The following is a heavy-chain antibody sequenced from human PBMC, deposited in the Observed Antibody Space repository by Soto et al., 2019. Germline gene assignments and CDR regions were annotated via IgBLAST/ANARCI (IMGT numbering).Heavy chain of an antibody. CDR3: AKDRRAGGNSAFYFDF. Sequence: PGGSLRLSCAASGFKFSSYAMSWVRRAPGKGLEWVSLISATGGGTYYADSVKGRFTISRDNSDNTLYLQVHSLRAEDTAVYYCAKDRRAGGNSAFYFDFWGQGAQVTVYS. J-gene: IGHJ5*01. CDR1: GFKFSSYA. V-gene: IGHV3-23*01. CDR2: ISATGGGT. D-gene: IGHD3-16*01.